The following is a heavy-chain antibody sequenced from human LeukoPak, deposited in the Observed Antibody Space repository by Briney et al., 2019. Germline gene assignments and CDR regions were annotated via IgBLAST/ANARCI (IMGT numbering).Heavy chain of an antibody. J-gene: IGHJ4*02. CDR1: GFTVSGKF. CDR3: ASGDGYLQPY. Sequence: QSGGSLRLSCAASGFTVSGKFMSWVRQAPGKGLEWVSIIHYDGKIRYAGSVVGRFTIYRDDSENTLFLQMNSLRVDDTAVYFCASGDGYLQPYWGQGTLVTVSS. D-gene: IGHD2-21*01. V-gene: IGHV3-53*01. CDR2: IHYDGKI.